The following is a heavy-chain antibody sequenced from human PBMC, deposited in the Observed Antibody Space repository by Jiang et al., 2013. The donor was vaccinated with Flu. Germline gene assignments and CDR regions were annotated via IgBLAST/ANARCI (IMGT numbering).Heavy chain of an antibody. D-gene: IGHD3-10*01. J-gene: IGHJ6*02. CDR3: AKGEKNSDYYYGMDV. Sequence: QLLESGGGVVQPGGSLRLSCAASGFTFSSYGMHWVRQAPGKGLEWVAFIRYDGSNKYYADSVKGRFTISRDNSKNTLYLQMNSLRAEDTAVYYCAKGEKNSDYYYGMDVWGQGTTVTVSS. CDR2: IRYDGSNK. CDR1: GFTFSSYG. V-gene: IGHV3-30*02.